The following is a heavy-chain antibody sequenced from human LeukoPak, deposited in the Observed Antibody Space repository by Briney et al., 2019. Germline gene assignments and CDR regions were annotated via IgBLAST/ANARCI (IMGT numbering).Heavy chain of an antibody. CDR3: ATPRTGTDPWFDP. CDR2: IYYSGST. CDR1: GGSISSSSYY. V-gene: IGHV4-39*01. J-gene: IGHJ5*02. Sequence: PSETLSLTCTVSGGSISSSSYYWGWIRQPPGKGLEWIGSIYYSGSTYYNPSLKSRVTISVDTSKNQFSLKLSSVTAADTAVYYCATPRTGTDPWFDPWGQGTLVTVSS. D-gene: IGHD1/OR15-1a*01.